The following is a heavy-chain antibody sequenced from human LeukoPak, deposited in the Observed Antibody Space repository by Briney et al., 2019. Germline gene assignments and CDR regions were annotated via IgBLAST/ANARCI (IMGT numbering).Heavy chain of an antibody. Sequence: GSLRLSCAASGFTFSSYSMNWVRQAPGKGLEWVSSISSSSSYIYYADSVKGRFTISRDNAKNSLYLQMNSLRAEDTAVYYCAREVGYGDYGTEYFDYWGQGTLVTVSS. J-gene: IGHJ4*02. D-gene: IGHD4-17*01. CDR3: AREVGYGDYGTEYFDY. CDR1: GFTFSSYS. CDR2: ISSSSSYI. V-gene: IGHV3-21*01.